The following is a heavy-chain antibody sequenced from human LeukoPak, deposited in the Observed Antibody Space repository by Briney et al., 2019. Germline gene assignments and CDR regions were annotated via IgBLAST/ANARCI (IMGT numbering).Heavy chain of an antibody. CDR3: ARGRIVVVPAARLDPPYYYYGMDV. J-gene: IGHJ6*02. D-gene: IGHD2-2*01. V-gene: IGHV1-8*01. Sequence: ASVKVSCKASGYTFTSYDINWVRQATGQGLGWMGWMNPNSGNTGYAQKFQGRVTMTRNTSISTAYMELSSLRSEDTAVYYCARGRIVVVPAARLDPPYYYYGMDVWGQGTTVTVSS. CDR2: MNPNSGNT. CDR1: GYTFTSYD.